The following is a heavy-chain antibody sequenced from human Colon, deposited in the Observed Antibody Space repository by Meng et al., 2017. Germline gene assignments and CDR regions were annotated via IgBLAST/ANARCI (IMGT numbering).Heavy chain of an antibody. D-gene: IGHD3-10*01. V-gene: IGHV3-23*01. CDR2: ISLTGGKT. CDR3: AKHGGP. Sequence: GESLKISCAAPGFTFSSYAMGWVRQAPGKGLEWISSISLTGGKTFHADSVKGRFTISRDNSKKTLYLQMNSLRAEDTAEYYCAKHGGPWGQGTLVTVSS. J-gene: IGHJ4*02. CDR1: GFTFSSYA.